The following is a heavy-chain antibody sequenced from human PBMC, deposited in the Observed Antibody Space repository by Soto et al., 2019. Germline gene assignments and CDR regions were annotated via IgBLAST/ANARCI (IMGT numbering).Heavy chain of an antibody. J-gene: IGHJ3*02. CDR2: ISSSSSYI. V-gene: IGHV3-21*01. CDR1: GFTFSSYS. D-gene: IGHD6-19*01. CDR3: ARDNKQWLAHDAFDI. Sequence: GGSLRLSCAASGFTFSSYSMNWVRQAPGKGLEWVSSISSSSSYIYYADSVKGRFTISRDNAKNSLYLQMNSLRAEDTAVYYCARDNKQWLAHDAFDIWGQGTMVTVSS.